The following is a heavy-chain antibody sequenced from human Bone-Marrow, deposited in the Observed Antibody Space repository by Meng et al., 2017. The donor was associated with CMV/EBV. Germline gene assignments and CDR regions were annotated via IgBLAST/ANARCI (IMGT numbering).Heavy chain of an antibody. V-gene: IGHV4-34*01. Sequence: SETLSLTCAVYGASFSDHYWTWIRQPPGKGLEWIGEINRSGSTHYDPSLKSRVTISVDSSKNQFSLKLSSVTAADTAVYYCARITKFRGRYVDYWGQGALVTVSS. CDR3: ARITKFRGRYVDY. CDR2: INRSGST. J-gene: IGHJ4*02. CDR1: GASFSDHY. D-gene: IGHD5-24*01.